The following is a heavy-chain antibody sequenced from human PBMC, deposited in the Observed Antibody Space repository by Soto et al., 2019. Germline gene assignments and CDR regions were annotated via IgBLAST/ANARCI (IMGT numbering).Heavy chain of an antibody. J-gene: IGHJ4*02. D-gene: IGHD6-19*01. Sequence: TLSLTCTVSGGSISSYYWSWIRQPPGKALEWLALIYWDDDKRYSPSLKSRLTITKDTSKNQVVLTMTNMDPLDTATYYCAHRHGSCWYPAFDDWGKGTLVTVSS. CDR1: GGSISSYYW. CDR2: IYWDDDK. V-gene: IGHV2-5*08. CDR3: AHRHGSCWYPAFDD.